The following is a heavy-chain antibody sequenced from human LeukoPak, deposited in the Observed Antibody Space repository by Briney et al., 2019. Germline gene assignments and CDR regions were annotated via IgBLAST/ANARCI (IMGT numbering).Heavy chain of an antibody. CDR3: ARVGIRDDILTGYYGDDY. CDR1: GFTFSSYS. V-gene: IGHV3-21*01. CDR2: ISSSSSDI. J-gene: IGHJ4*02. Sequence: GGSLRLSCAASGFTFSSYSIYWVRQAPGKGLEWVSSISSSSSDIYYADSVKGRFTISRDNTKNSLYLQKSSVRAEDTAVYYCARVGIRDDILTGYYGDDYWGQGTLVTVSS. D-gene: IGHD3-9*01.